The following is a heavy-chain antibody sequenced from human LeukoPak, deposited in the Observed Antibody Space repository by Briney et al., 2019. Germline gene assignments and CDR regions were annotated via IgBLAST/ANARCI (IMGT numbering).Heavy chain of an antibody. D-gene: IGHD3-9*01. CDR2: IRYDGSNK. CDR1: GFTVSSNY. CDR3: AKSTILTEEFDY. J-gene: IGHJ4*02. Sequence: GGSLRLSCAASGFTVSSNYMSWVRQAPGKGLEWVAFIRYDGSNKYYADSVKGRFTISRDNSKNTLYLQMNSLRAEDTAVYYCAKSTILTEEFDYWGQGTLVTVSS. V-gene: IGHV3-30*02.